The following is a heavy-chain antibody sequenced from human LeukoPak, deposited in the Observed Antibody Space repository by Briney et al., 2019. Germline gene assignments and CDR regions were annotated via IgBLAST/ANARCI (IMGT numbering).Heavy chain of an antibody. V-gene: IGHV1-8*01. J-gene: IGHJ5*02. CDR1: GYTFTSYD. Sequence: ASVKVSCKASGYTFTSYDINWVRQATGQGLEWMGWMNPNSGNTGYAQKFQGRVTMTRNTSISTAYMELSSLRSEDTAVYYCARVGYDFWSGFGLNWFDPWGQGTLVTASS. CDR2: MNPNSGNT. D-gene: IGHD3-3*01. CDR3: ARVGYDFWSGFGLNWFDP.